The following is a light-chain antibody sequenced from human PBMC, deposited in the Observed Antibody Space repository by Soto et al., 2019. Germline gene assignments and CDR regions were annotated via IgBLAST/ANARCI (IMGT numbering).Light chain of an antibody. J-gene: IGKJ4*01. CDR3: QQYFSHPLT. CDR1: QSLGTW. V-gene: IGKV1-5*01. Sequence: DIQMTQSPSTLSASVGDRVIITCRASQSLGTWLAWYQQKPGTAPVLLIYDVSRLESGVPSRFSGSGSGTECTRTVSSLQPYDFATYYCQQYFSHPLTFGGGTRVEIK. CDR2: DVS.